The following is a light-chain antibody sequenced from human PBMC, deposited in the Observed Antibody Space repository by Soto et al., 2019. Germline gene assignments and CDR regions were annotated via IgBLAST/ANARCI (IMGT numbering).Light chain of an antibody. CDR1: SSNIGNKF. V-gene: IGLV1-47*01. CDR3: ATWDDSLSGFVV. CDR2: SDN. Sequence: QTVVTQPPSVSGTPGQRVTISCSGSSSNIGNKFVYWYQHLPGAAPTLVVYSDNHRPSGVPVRFSGSKSGTSASLTISGLRSEDEATYYCATWDDSLSGFVVFGGGTQPTVL. J-gene: IGLJ7*01.